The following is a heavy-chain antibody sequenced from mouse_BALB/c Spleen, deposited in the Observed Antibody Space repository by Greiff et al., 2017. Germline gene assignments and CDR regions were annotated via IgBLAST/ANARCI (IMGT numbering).Heavy chain of an antibody. D-gene: IGHD2-1*01. CDR2: IYPYNGGT. V-gene: IGHV1S29*02. Sequence: EVQLQQSGPELVKPGASVKISCKASGYTFTDYNMHWVKQSHGKSLEWIGYIYPYNGGTGYNQKFKSKATLTVDNSSSTAYMELRSLTSEDSAVYYCARDDYGNYGGSYWGQGTLVTVSA. J-gene: IGHJ3*01. CDR3: ARDDYGNYGGSY. CDR1: GYTFTDYN.